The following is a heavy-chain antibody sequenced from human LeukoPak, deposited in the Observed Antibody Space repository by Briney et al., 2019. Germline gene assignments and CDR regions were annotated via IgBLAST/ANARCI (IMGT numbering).Heavy chain of an antibody. CDR3: GMSSSGPGAYYFDY. V-gene: IGHV1-8*01. Sequence: ASVKVSXKASGYTFTSYDINWVRQATGQGLEWMGWMNPNSGNTGYAQKFQGRVTMTRNTSISTAYMELTSLRSEDTAVYYCGMSSSGPGAYYFDYWGQGTLVTVSS. D-gene: IGHD6-19*01. J-gene: IGHJ4*02. CDR2: MNPNSGNT. CDR1: GYTFTSYD.